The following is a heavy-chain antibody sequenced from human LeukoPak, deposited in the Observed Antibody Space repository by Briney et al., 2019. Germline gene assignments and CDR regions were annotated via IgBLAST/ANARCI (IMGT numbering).Heavy chain of an antibody. Sequence: GRALTLSCAASGFTLDDSAMHWVRQAPGKGLEWVSGISWSSDNFGYADTVKGRFTISRDNAKKSLYLEMNGLRAEDTAMYYCVKDKGSGYSSSWYYFDYWGQGTLVTVSS. CDR1: GFTLDDSA. D-gene: IGHD6-13*01. V-gene: IGHV3-9*01. CDR2: ISWSSDNF. J-gene: IGHJ4*02. CDR3: VKDKGSGYSSSWYYFDY.